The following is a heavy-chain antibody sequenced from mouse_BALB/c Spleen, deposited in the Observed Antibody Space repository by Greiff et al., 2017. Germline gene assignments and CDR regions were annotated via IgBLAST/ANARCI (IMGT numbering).Heavy chain of an antibody. D-gene: IGHD2-1*01. Sequence: VESGGGLVQPGGSRKLSCAASGFTFSSFGMHWVRQAPEKGLEWVAYISSGSSTIYYADTVKGRFTISRDNPKNTLFLQMTSLRSEDTAMYYCARLVGKDFFDYWGQGTTLTVSS. CDR2: ISSGSSTI. CDR3: ARLVGKDFFDY. CDR1: GFTFSSFG. J-gene: IGHJ2*01. V-gene: IGHV5-17*02.